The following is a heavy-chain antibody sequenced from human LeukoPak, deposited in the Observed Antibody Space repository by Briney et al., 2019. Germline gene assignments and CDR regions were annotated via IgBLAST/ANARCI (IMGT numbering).Heavy chain of an antibody. CDR3: AKGGSLGTYYFDN. D-gene: IGHD1-26*01. CDR2: IRSDGSNR. V-gene: IGHV3-30*02. J-gene: IGHJ4*02. CDR1: GFTFSSYG. Sequence: SGGSLRLSCAAPGFTFSSYGMHWVRQAPGKGLEWVAFIRSDGSNRCSTDFVKGRLTISRDTSKNTLYLQMKSLRAEDTAVYYCAKGGSLGTYYFDNWGQGTLVTVSS.